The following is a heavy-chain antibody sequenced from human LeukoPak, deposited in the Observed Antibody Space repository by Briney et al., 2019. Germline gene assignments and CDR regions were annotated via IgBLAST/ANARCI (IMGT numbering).Heavy chain of an antibody. J-gene: IGHJ3*02. Sequence: SETLSLTCTVSGGSISSYYWSWIRQPAGEGLEWIGRIYTSGSTNYNPSLKSRVTISVDTSKNQFSLKLSSVSAADTAVYYCARMTRGEWLLLRGGPRYAFDIWGQGTMVTVSS. CDR3: ARMTRGEWLLLRGGPRYAFDI. CDR2: IYTSGST. CDR1: GGSISSYY. D-gene: IGHD3-22*01. V-gene: IGHV4-4*07.